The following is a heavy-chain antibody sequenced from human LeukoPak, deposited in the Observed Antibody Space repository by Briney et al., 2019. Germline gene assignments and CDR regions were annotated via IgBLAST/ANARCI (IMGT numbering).Heavy chain of an antibody. CDR2: IYTSGST. D-gene: IGHD3-22*01. CDR1: GGSISSYY. J-gene: IGHJ5*02. CDR3: ARTYYYDSSGYYFIRWFDP. V-gene: IGHV4-4*07. Sequence: SETLSLTCTVSGGSISSYYWSWIRQPAGKGLEWIGRIYTSGSTNYNPSLKSRVTMSVDTSKNQFSLKLSSVTAADTAVYYCARTYYYDSSGYYFIRWFDPWGQGTLVTVSS.